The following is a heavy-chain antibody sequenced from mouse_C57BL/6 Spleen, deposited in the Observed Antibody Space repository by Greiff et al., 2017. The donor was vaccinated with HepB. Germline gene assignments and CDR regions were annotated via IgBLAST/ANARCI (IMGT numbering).Heavy chain of an antibody. V-gene: IGHV5-15*01. CDR1: GFTFSDYG. Sequence: EVQLVESGGGLVQPGGSLKLSCAASGFTFSDYGMAWVRQAPRKGPEWVAFISNLAYSIYYADTVTGRFTISRENAKNTLYLEMSSLRSEDTAMYYCARSRPNSYAMDYWGQGTTLTVSS. CDR2: ISNLAYSI. J-gene: IGHJ2*01. CDR3: ARSRPNSYAMDY. D-gene: IGHD6-5*01.